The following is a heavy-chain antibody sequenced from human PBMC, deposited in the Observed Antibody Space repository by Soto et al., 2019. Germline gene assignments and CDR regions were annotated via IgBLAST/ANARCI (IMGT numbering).Heavy chain of an antibody. Sequence: QVQLQESGPGLVKPSETLSLTCTVSGGSVSSGSYYWSWIRQPPGKGLEWIGYVSYSGSTNYNPSLKSRVTIPVDTSNNQFSLRRSSVTAADTAVYYCARVGIAVTGGWFDPWGQGTLVSVSS. CDR1: GGSVSSGSYY. V-gene: IGHV4-61*01. J-gene: IGHJ5*02. CDR3: ARVGIAVTGGWFDP. D-gene: IGHD6-19*01. CDR2: VSYSGST.